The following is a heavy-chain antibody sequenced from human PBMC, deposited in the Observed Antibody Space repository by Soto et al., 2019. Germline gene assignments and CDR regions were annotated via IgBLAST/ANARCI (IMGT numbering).Heavy chain of an antibody. D-gene: IGHD3-10*01. CDR3: ARSYCSRKTDD. V-gene: IGHV3-33*01. J-gene: IGHJ6*03. Sequence: PGGSLRLSCAASGFTCSSYCMHWVRQGPGKWIEWVSVIWYDGSNKYYADSVKGRFTISRDNSNNTLYLQMNSLRAEDTAVYYCARSYCSRKTDDWVKGTTVTVS. CDR2: IWYDGSNK. CDR1: GFTCSSYC.